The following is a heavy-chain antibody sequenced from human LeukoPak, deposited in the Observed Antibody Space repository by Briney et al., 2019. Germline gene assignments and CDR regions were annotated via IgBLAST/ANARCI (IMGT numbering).Heavy chain of an antibody. CDR3: AKDGQSSSWYNLGGY. V-gene: IGHV3-23*01. Sequence: PGGSLRLSCAASGFTFSSYAMSWVRQAPGKGLEWVSSISNSGGDTYYADSVKGRFTISRDSSKNTLYLQMNSLRAEDTAVYYCAKDGQSSSWYNLGGYWGQGTLVTVSS. CDR1: GFTFSSYA. J-gene: IGHJ4*02. D-gene: IGHD6-13*01. CDR2: ISNSGGDT.